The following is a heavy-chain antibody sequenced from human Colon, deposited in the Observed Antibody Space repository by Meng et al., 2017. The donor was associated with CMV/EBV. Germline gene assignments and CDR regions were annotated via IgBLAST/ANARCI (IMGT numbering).Heavy chain of an antibody. CDR3: ARGRPNWSGVLDY. D-gene: IGHD1-1*01. Sequence: QVQLVQSGAEVKGPGASVLVSCRSSGYPFPSYGINWVRQAPGQGLEWMGWISGSTGYTNRAKKFQGRVTMTTDTSTSTAYLALTSLTSNDTAVYYCARGRPNWSGVLDYWGQGTLVTVSS. V-gene: IGHV1-18*01. J-gene: IGHJ4*02. CDR2: ISGSTGYT. CDR1: GYPFPSYG.